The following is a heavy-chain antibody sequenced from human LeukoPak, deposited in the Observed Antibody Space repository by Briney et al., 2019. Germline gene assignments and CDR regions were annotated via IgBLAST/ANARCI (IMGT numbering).Heavy chain of an antibody. CDR3: ARDRGPVSRWLVRLVTYYMDV. Sequence: SETLSLTCTVSGGSISSYYLSWIRQTAGKGLEWIGRMYSSGSNYNPSLKSRVTMSIDTSTNQLSLKLSSVTAADTAVYYCARDRGPVSRWLVRLVTYYMDVWGKGTTVTVSS. J-gene: IGHJ6*03. V-gene: IGHV4-4*07. CDR1: GGSISSYY. D-gene: IGHD6-19*01. CDR2: MYSSGS.